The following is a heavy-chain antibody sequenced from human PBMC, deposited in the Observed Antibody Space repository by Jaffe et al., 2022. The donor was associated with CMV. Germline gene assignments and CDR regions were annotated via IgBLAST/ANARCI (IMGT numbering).Heavy chain of an antibody. CDR1: GFTFSSYA. CDR2: ISGGGEST. V-gene: IGHV3-23*01. D-gene: IGHD5-12*01. Sequence: EVQLLESGGVLMQPGGSLRLSCAASGFTFSSYAMSWVRQAPGKGLEWVAAISGGGESTYHADSVKGRFTISRESPKNTLYLQMNSLRAEDTAIYYCAKSHTVATTYLDYWGQGTLVTVS. J-gene: IGHJ4*02. CDR3: AKSHTVATTYLDY.